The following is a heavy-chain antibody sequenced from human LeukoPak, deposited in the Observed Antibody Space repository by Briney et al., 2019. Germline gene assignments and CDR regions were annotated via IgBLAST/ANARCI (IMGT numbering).Heavy chain of an antibody. Sequence: SETLSLTCTVSGGSISSYYWSWIRQPPGKGLEWIGYIYYSGSTNYNPSLKSRVTISVDTSKNQFSLKLSSVTAADTAVYYCARSPYDFWSGFNYYYYYGMDVWAKGPRSPSP. V-gene: IGHV4-59*01. CDR2: IYYSGST. D-gene: IGHD3-3*01. CDR1: GGSISSYY. J-gene: IGHJ6*02. CDR3: ARSPYDFWSGFNYYYYYGMDV.